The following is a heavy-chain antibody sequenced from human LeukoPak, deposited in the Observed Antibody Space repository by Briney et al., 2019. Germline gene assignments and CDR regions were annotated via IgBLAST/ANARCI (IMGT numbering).Heavy chain of an antibody. CDR3: AKSYYDFWSGYYTGAAFDI. D-gene: IGHD3-3*01. CDR2: IWYDGSNK. CDR1: GFTFSSYG. J-gene: IGHJ3*02. Sequence: PGRSLRLSCAASGFTFSSYGMHWVRQAPGKGLEWVAVIWYDGSNKYYADSVKGRFTTSRDNSKNTLYLQMNSLRAEDTAVYYCAKSYYDFWSGYYTGAAFDIWGQGTMVTVSS. V-gene: IGHV3-33*06.